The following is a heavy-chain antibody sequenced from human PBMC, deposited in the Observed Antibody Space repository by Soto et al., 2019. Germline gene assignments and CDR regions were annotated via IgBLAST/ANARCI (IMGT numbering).Heavy chain of an antibody. Sequence: GGSLRLSCAASGFTFSSYAMHWVRQAPGKGLEWVAVISYDGSNKYYADSVKGRFTISRDNSKNTLYLQMNSLRAEDTAVYYCASRIVGGKGVDYWGQGTLVTVSS. CDR1: GFTFSSYA. J-gene: IGHJ4*02. CDR3: ASRIVGGKGVDY. V-gene: IGHV3-30-3*01. CDR2: ISYDGSNK. D-gene: IGHD1-26*01.